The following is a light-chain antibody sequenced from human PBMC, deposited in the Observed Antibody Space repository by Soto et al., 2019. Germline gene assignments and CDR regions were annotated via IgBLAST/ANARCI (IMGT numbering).Light chain of an antibody. J-gene: IGKJ1*01. CDR1: QTVNNSH. CDR3: QQRSHWPAT. Sequence: PGGRAILSCRASQTVNNSHLAWCQQKPGQAPRLLIYDVSNRATGIPARFSGSGSGTDFSLNISSLEPEDFAVYYCQQRSHWPATFGQGTKVDIK. CDR2: DVS. V-gene: IGKV3-11*01.